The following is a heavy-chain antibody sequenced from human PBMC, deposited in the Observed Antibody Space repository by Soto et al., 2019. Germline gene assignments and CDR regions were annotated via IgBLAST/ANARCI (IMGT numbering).Heavy chain of an antibody. Sequence: VQLVESGGGVVQPGKSVRLSCAASGFTFRNYGMHWVRQAPGKGLEWVAVIRYDGSDKYYVDSVKGRFTISRDNSKNTRQRRMNTLRADDTAVYYCARGGPNGSHFDYWGQGTLVTVSS. J-gene: IGHJ4*02. CDR3: ARGGPNGSHFDY. V-gene: IGHV3-33*01. CDR2: IRYDGSDK. D-gene: IGHD1-1*01. CDR1: GFTFRNYG.